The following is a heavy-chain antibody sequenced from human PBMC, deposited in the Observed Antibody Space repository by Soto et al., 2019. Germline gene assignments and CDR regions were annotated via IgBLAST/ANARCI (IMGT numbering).Heavy chain of an antibody. D-gene: IGHD1-1*01. CDR3: ARGRYGDY. CDR2: INANNGNT. V-gene: IGHV1-18*01. Sequence: QVHLVQSGAEVKKPGASVKVSCKGSGYAFTTYGITWVRQAPGQGLEWMGWINANNGNTNYAQKLQGRVTVNRDTSTSTAYMELRRLRSDDTAVYNCARGRYGDYWGQGALVTVSS. J-gene: IGHJ4*02. CDR1: GYAFTTYG.